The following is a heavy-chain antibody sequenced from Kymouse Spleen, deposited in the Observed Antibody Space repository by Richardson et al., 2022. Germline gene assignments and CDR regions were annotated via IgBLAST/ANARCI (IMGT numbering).Heavy chain of an antibody. V-gene: IGHV4-39*01. CDR2: IYYSGST. D-gene: IGHD3-9*01. CDR1: GGSISSSSYY. CDR3: ARLTIFERYYYYYGMDV. Sequence: QLQLQESGPGLVKPSETLSLTCTVSGGSISSSSYYWGWIRQPPGKGLEWIGSIYYSGSTYYNPSLKSRVTISVDTSKNQFSLKLSSVTAADTAVYYCARLTIFERYYYYYGMDVWGQGTTVTVSS. J-gene: IGHJ6*02.